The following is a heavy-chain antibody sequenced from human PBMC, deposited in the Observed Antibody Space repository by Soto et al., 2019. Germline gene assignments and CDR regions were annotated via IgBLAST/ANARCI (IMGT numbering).Heavy chain of an antibody. CDR3: AKDQTRSIAMVRGVIIDY. CDR1: GFTFSSYA. D-gene: IGHD3-10*01. V-gene: IGHV3-23*01. J-gene: IGHJ4*02. Sequence: PGGSLRLSCAASGFTFSSYAMSWVRQAPGKGLEWVSAISGSGGSTYYADSVKGRFTISRDNSKNTLYLQMNSLRAEDTAVYYCAKDQTRSIAMVRGVIIDYWGQGTLVTVSS. CDR2: ISGSGGST.